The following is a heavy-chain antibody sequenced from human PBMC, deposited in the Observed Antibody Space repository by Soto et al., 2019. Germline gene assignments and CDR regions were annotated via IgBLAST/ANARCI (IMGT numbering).Heavy chain of an antibody. Sequence: GGSLRLSCVSSVFTFRSHWMHCVRQSPGKWLVWVSQINSDGSSANYADAVKGRFTFSRDNAKKTLYLQMNSLRAEDTAVYYCARGACNGNRCYALDPRGLGTLVAV. V-gene: IGHV3-74*01. CDR1: VFTFRSHW. J-gene: IGHJ5*01. CDR3: ARGACNGNRCYALDP. D-gene: IGHD2-2*01. CDR2: INSDGSSA.